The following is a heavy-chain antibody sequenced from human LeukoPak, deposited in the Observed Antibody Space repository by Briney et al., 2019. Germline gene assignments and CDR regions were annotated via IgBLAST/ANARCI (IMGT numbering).Heavy chain of an antibody. J-gene: IGHJ5*01. CDR3: ARDRESSGWYKGAWFDS. CDR1: GFTVSSNY. D-gene: IGHD6-19*01. CDR2: IYSGGST. V-gene: IGHV3-66*01. Sequence: GGSLRLSCAASGFTVSSNYMSWVRQAPGKGLEWVSVIYSGGSTYYADSVKGRFTISRDNSKNTLYLQMNSLRAEDTAVYYCARDRESSGWYKGAWFDSWAREPWSPSPQ.